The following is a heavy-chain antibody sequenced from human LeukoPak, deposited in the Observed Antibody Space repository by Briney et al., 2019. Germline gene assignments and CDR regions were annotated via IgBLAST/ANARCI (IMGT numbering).Heavy chain of an antibody. CDR2: ISGSGGST. CDR3: AKEGIHAIDY. Sequence: PGGSLRLSRAASGFTSTSYAMSWVRQAPGKGLEWVSAISGSGGSTYYADSVKGRFTISRDNSKNTLYLQMNSLRAEDTAVYYCAKEGIHAIDYWGQGTLVTVSS. CDR1: GFTSTSYA. J-gene: IGHJ4*02. V-gene: IGHV3-23*01.